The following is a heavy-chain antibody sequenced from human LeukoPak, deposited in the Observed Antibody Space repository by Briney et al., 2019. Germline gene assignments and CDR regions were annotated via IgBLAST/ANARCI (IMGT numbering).Heavy chain of an antibody. Sequence: GSLRLSCAVSGFTFSSYWMSWVRQAPGKGLEWIGSIYYSGSTYYNPSLKSRVTISVDTSKNQFSLKLSSVTAADTAVYYCAGIPLRFIAAPFDYWGQGTLVTVSS. CDR1: GFTFSSYW. D-gene: IGHD6-13*01. V-gene: IGHV4-4*02. CDR3: AGIPLRFIAAPFDY. CDR2: IYYSGST. J-gene: IGHJ4*02.